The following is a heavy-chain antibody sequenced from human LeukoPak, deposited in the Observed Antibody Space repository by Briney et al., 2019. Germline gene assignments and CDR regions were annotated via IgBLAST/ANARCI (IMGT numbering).Heavy chain of an antibody. J-gene: IGHJ4*02. CDR3: SRDRLGGLDY. CDR2: ISTTSTYI. V-gene: IGHV3-21*01. Sequence: GGSLRLSCAASGFDFSTYAINWVRQAPGKGLEWVSSISTTSTYIFYADSLKGRFTISRDNAKNSVYLQMNTLRPEDTAVYYCSRDRLGGLDYWGQGTLVTVSS. D-gene: IGHD5-12*01. CDR1: GFDFSTYA.